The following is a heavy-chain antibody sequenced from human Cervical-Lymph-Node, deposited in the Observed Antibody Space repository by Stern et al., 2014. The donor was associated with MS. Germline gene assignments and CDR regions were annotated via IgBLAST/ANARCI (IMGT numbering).Heavy chain of an antibody. V-gene: IGHV3-74*01. Sequence: EVQLVESGGGLVQPGGSLRLSCAASGFTSSSHWMHWVRQAPGKGLGWVSRINSDGSSTNYADSVKGRFTISRDNAKNTVFLQMNSLRAEDTAVYYCAREGTTVTTGYYYGLDVWGQGTTVTVSS. CDR2: INSDGSST. CDR3: AREGTTVTTGYYYGLDV. J-gene: IGHJ6*02. D-gene: IGHD4-17*01. CDR1: GFTSSSHW.